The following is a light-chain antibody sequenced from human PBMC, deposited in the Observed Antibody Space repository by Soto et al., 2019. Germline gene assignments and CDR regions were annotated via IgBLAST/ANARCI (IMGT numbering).Light chain of an antibody. CDR1: STDFVSYNR. CDR3: SLYTSSSTPYV. J-gene: IGLJ1*01. CDR2: EVS. Sequence: QSALTQPPSVSGSPGQSVTISCTGTSTDFVSYNRVSWYQQPPGTAPKLMIYEVSKRPSGVPDRFSGSKSGNTASLTISGLQAADEADYYCSLYTSSSTPYVFGTGTKVTVL. V-gene: IGLV2-18*01.